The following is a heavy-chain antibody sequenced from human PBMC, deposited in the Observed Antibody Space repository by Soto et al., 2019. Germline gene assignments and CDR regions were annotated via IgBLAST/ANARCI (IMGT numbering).Heavy chain of an antibody. V-gene: IGHV3-7*04. J-gene: IGHJ3*02. CDR2: IKQDGSEK. CDR1: GFTFSSYW. D-gene: IGHD4-4*01. Sequence: EVQLVESGGGLVQPGGSLRLSCAASGFTFSSYWMSWVRQDPGKGLEWVANIKQDGSEKYYVDSVKGRFTISRDNAKNSLYLQMNSLRAEDTAVYYCARVTTHVTFDIWGQGTMVTVSS. CDR3: ARVTTHVTFDI.